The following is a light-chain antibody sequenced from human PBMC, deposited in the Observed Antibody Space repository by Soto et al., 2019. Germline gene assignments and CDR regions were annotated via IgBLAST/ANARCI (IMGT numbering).Light chain of an antibody. V-gene: IGLV2-14*03. CDR3: SSYTTSSTYV. CDR1: SSDVGAYNY. CDR2: DVT. Sequence: LTQPASVSGSPGQSITISCTGTSSDVGAYNYVSWYQQHPGKAPKLMIYDVTNRPSGVSNRFSGSKSGYTASLTISGLQAEDEADYYCSSYTTSSTYVFGTGTKVTVL. J-gene: IGLJ1*01.